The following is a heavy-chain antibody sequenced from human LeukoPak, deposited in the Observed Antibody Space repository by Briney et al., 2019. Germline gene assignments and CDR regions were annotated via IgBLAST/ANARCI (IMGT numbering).Heavy chain of an antibody. D-gene: IGHD6-19*01. CDR3: AKGRQWLIDS. Sequence: GGSLRLSCAASGFTFSDYYMSWIRQAPGKGQEWVSYISSSSSYTNYADSLKGRFTISRDNSKNSLYLQMNSLRSEDTAFYYCAKGRQWLIDSWGQGTLVTVSS. J-gene: IGHJ4*02. V-gene: IGHV3-11*05. CDR2: ISSSSSYT. CDR1: GFTFSDYY.